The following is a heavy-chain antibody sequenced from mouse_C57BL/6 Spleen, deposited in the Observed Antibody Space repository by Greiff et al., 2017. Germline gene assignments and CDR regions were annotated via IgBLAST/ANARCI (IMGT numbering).Heavy chain of an antibody. CDR1: GYTFTSYW. CDR3: ARSGLRPLFDY. CDR2: IHPNSGST. J-gene: IGHJ2*01. D-gene: IGHD2-4*01. Sequence: VKLQQPGAELVKPGASVKLSCKASGYTFTSYWMHWVKQRPGQGLEWIGMIHPNSGSTNYNEKFKSKATLTVDKSSSTAYMQLSSLTSEDSAVYYCARSGLRPLFDYWGQGTTLTVSS. V-gene: IGHV1-64*01.